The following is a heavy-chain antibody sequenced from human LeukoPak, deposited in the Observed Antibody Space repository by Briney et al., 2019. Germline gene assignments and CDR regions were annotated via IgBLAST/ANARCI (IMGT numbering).Heavy chain of an antibody. J-gene: IGHJ4*02. CDR3: ARGGSDY. CDR1: GFTFSSYW. V-gene: IGHV3-7*01. CDR2: IKPDGSDK. D-gene: IGHD2-15*01. Sequence: GGSLRLSCVASGFTFSSYWMSWVRQAPGKGLEWVANIKPDGSDKFYVDSVKGRFTISRDNAKNSVYLQMNSLSAEETAVYYCARGGSDYWGQGTLVTVSS.